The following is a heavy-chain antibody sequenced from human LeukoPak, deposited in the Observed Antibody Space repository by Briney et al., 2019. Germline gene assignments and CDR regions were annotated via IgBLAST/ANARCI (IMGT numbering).Heavy chain of an antibody. CDR3: AKDSGGTSGNWFDP. CDR1: GFTFSSYA. CDR2: ISGSGGIT. J-gene: IGHJ5*02. V-gene: IGHV3-23*01. Sequence: PGGSLRLSCAASGFTFSSYAMSWVRQAPGKGLEWVSSISGSGGITYYTDSVKGRFTISRDNSKNTLFLQMNSLRAEDTAVYYCAKDSGGTSGNWFDPWGQGTLVTVSS. D-gene: IGHD2-15*01.